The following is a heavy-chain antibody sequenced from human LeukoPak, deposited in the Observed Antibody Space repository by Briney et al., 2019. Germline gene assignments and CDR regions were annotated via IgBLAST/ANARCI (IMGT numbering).Heavy chain of an antibody. V-gene: IGHV1-46*01. J-gene: IGHJ6*02. CDR3: AIDLVPPVIVANDRYYYGMDV. D-gene: IGHD2/OR15-2a*01. CDR1: GYTFTSYY. CDR2: INPSGGST. Sequence: GASVKVSCKASGYTFTSYYMHWVRQAPGQGLEWMGIINPSGGSTSYAQKFQGRVTMTRDTSTSTVYMELSSLRSEDTAVYYCAIDLVPPVIVANDRYYYGMDVWGQGTTVTVSS.